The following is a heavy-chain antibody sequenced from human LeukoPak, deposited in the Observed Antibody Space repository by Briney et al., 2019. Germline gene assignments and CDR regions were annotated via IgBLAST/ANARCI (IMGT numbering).Heavy chain of an antibody. J-gene: IGHJ4*02. D-gene: IGHD2-8*01. CDR2: ISAYNGNT. V-gene: IGHV1-18*01. Sequence: ASVKVSCKASGYTFTSYGISWVRQAPGQGLEWMGWISAYNGNTNYAQKLQGRVTMTEDTSTDTAYMELSSLRSEDTAVYYCATSRPPGGGLYAHHTHFDYWGQGTLVTVSS. CDR3: ATSRPPGGGLYAHHTHFDY. CDR1: GYTFTSYG.